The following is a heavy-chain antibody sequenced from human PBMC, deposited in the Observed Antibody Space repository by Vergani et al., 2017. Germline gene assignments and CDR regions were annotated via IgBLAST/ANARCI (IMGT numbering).Heavy chain of an antibody. D-gene: IGHD3-10*01. Sequence: QLQLQESGPGLVKPSETLSLTCTVSGGSISSSSYYWGWIRQPPGKGLEWIGCIYYSGSTYYNPSLKSRVTISVDTSKNQCSRKLGSVTAADTAVYYCAGMVRGVIADYWGQGTLVTVSS. CDR3: AGMVRGVIADY. V-gene: IGHV4-39*07. J-gene: IGHJ4*02. CDR1: GGSISSSSYY. CDR2: IYYSGST.